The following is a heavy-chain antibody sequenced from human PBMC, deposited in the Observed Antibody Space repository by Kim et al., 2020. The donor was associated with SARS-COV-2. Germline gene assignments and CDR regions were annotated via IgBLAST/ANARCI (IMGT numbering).Heavy chain of an antibody. V-gene: IGHV3-21*01. J-gene: IGHJ6*02. D-gene: IGHD4-17*01. CDR1: GFTFSSYS. Sequence: GGSLRLSCAASGFTFSSYSMNWVRQAPGKGLEWVSSISSSSSYIYYADSVKGRFTISRDNAKNSLYLQMNSLRAEDTAVYYCARTYGDYTTKPYYYYYGMDVWGQGTTVTVSS. CDR3: ARTYGDYTTKPYYYYYGMDV. CDR2: ISSSSSYI.